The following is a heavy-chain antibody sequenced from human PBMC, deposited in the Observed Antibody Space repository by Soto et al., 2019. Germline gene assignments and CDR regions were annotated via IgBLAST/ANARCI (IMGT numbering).Heavy chain of an antibody. CDR3: AREADFASSGYVLDY. V-gene: IGHV3-21*01. J-gene: IGHJ4*02. D-gene: IGHD3-22*01. Sequence: GGSLRVSCAASGFTFSGIRMNWVRQAPEKGMEWVSSVTSSPSSMFYADSVKGRFTISRDDAKDSLFLQMNSLRADDTAVYYCAREADFASSGYVLDYWGLGTLVTVSS. CDR1: GFTFSGIR. CDR2: VTSSPSSM.